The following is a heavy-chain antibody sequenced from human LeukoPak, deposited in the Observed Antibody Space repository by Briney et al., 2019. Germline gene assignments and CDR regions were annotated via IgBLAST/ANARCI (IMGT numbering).Heavy chain of an antibody. CDR3: ARGNYETYDSSGYFDY. V-gene: IGHV4-34*01. J-gene: IGHJ4*02. Sequence: SETLSLTCAVYGGSFRGYYWSWIRQPSGKGLEWIGEINHSGSTNYNPSLKSRVTISVDTSKNQFSLKLSSVTAADTAVYYCARGNYETYDSSGYFDYWGQGTLVTVSS. CDR2: INHSGST. D-gene: IGHD3-22*01. CDR1: GGSFRGYY.